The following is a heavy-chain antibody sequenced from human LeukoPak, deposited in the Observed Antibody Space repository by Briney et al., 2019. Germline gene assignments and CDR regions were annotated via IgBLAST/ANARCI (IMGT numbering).Heavy chain of an antibody. V-gene: IGHV3-30*02. D-gene: IGHD3-3*01. J-gene: IGHJ4*02. CDR3: ARDRLLSSCITIFGVVKGGHYFDY. CDR2: IRYDGSNK. Sequence: GGSLRLSCAASGFTFSSYGMHWVRQAPGKGLEWVAFIRYDGSNKYYADSVKGRFTISRDNSKNTLYLQMNSLRAEDTAVYYCARDRLLSSCITIFGVVKGGHYFDYWGQGTLVTVSS. CDR1: GFTFSSYG.